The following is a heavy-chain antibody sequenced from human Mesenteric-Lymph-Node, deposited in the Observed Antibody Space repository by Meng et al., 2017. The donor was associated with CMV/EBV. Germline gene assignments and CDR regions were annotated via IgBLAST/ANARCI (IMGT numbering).Heavy chain of an antibody. CDR3: AGTLVAPAASRGADY. J-gene: IGHJ4*02. V-gene: IGHV4-59*01. CDR2: IYYSGST. CDR1: GDSISSYY. Sequence: SETLSLTCTVSGDSISSYYWSWIRQPPGKGLEWIGYIYYSGSTNYNDSLKSRVTISLDTSKNQFSLKLRSVTTADTAVYFCAGTLVAPAASRGADYWGQRTLVTVSS. D-gene: IGHD2-2*01.